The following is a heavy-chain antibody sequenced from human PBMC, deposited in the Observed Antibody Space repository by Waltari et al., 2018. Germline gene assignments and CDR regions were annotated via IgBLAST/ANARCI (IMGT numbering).Heavy chain of an antibody. V-gene: IGHV3-48*03. D-gene: IGHD3-3*01. CDR2: ISNRGSTI. CDR3: SRGGTDFWTGGEDRYYFDY. J-gene: IGHJ4*02. CDR1: GFTFTTYE. Sequence: EVQLEESGGDLVQPGGSLRLSCAASGFTFTTYEFNWVRQAPGKGLEWISYISNRGSTIYYANSVKGRFTISRDNAKNSLFLQMNNLRAEDTAIYYCSRGGTDFWTGGEDRYYFDYWGRGTMVTVSS.